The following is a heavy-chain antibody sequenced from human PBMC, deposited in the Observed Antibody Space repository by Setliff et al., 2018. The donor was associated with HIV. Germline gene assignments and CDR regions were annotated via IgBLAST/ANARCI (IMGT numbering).Heavy chain of an antibody. CDR2: ISGYSGNT. J-gene: IGHJ5*02. CDR1: GYPFTAYG. D-gene: IGHD3-22*01. V-gene: IGHV1-18*01. CDR3: AREDHYDRFLDH. Sequence: ASVKVSCKASGYPFTAYGISWVRQAPGQGLEWMGWISGYSGNTNYAQKFQGRVTMTRDTSITTAYMDLSRLTPDDTAVYYCAREDHYDRFLDHWGQGTLVTVSS.